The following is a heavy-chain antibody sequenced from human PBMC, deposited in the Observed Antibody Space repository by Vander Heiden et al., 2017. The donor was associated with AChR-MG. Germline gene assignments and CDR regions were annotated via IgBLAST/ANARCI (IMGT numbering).Heavy chain of an antibody. CDR3: ARDQTYYYDSSGYYDY. Sequence: EVQLEESGGGLVKPGGSLRLPCAASGFTFSSYSMNGVRQAPGKGLGWVASISSSSSYIYYADSVNGRFTISRDNAKNSRYLQMNSLRAEDTAVYYCARDQTYYYDSSGYYDYWGQGTLVTVSS. CDR2: ISSSSSYI. CDR1: GFTFSSYS. V-gene: IGHV3-21*01. D-gene: IGHD3-22*01. J-gene: IGHJ4*02.